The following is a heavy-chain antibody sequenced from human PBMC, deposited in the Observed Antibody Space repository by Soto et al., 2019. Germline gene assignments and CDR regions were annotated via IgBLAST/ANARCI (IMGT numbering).Heavy chain of an antibody. Sequence: PSETLSLTCAVYGGSFSGYYWSWIRQPPGKGLEWIGEINHSGSTNYNPSLKSRVTISVDTSKNQFSLKLSSVTAADTAVYYCARGPEIYYYYMDVWGKGTTVTSP. CDR1: GGSFSGYY. CDR2: INHSGST. CDR3: ARGPEIYYYYMDV. J-gene: IGHJ6*03. V-gene: IGHV4-34*01.